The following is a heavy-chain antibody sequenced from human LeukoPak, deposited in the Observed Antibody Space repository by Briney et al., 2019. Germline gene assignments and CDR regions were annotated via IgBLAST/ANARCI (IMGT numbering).Heavy chain of an antibody. Sequence: PSETLSLTCTVSGDSISNYYWSWIRQSPGKGLEWIGYIYYSGSTSYNPSLKSRVTISVDTSKNQFPLKLSSVTAADTAVYYCARDASSSSHLDYWGRGTLVTVSS. D-gene: IGHD6-19*01. CDR3: ARDASSSSHLDY. J-gene: IGHJ4*02. CDR2: IYYSGST. CDR1: GDSISNYY. V-gene: IGHV4-59*01.